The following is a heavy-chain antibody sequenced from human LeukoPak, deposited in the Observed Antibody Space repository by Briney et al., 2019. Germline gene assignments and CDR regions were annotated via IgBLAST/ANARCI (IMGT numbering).Heavy chain of an antibody. CDR3: AREGGCSGGSCYSLYYYYYYMDV. D-gene: IGHD2-15*01. J-gene: IGHJ6*03. Sequence: ASVKVSCKASGYTFTSYYMHWVRQAPGQGLEWMGIINPSDGNTSYAQEFQGRVTMTRDTSTSTVYMELSSLRSEDTAVYYCAREGGCSGGSCYSLYYYYYYMDVWGKGTTVTVSS. CDR2: INPSDGNT. V-gene: IGHV1-46*01. CDR1: GYTFTSYY.